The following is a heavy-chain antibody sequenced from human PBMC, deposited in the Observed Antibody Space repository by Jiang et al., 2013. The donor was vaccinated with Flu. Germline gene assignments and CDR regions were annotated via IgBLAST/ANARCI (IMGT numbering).Heavy chain of an antibody. D-gene: IGHD3-10*01. J-gene: IGHJ4*02. CDR3: DH. V-gene: IGHV3-23*01. CDR2: ISGSGGTT. CDR1: TFSNYA. Sequence: TFSNYAMSWVRQAPGKGLEWVSAISGSGGTTYYADSVKGRFTVSRDNSMNTLYLQIYYCAKCTGLIDPFDHWGQGTLVTVSS.